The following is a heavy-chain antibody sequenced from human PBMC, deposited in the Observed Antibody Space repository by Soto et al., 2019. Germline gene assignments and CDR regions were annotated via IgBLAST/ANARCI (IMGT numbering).Heavy chain of an antibody. V-gene: IGHV3-33*01. D-gene: IGHD2-2*01. CDR2: IWYDGSNK. CDR1: GFTFSSYG. CDR3: ARGGYCSSTSCYATPLYYFDY. Sequence: QVQLVESGGGVVQPGRSLRLSCAASGFTFSSYGMHWVRQAPGKGLEWVAVIWYDGSNKYYADSVKGRFTISRDNSKNTLYLQMNSLRAEDTAVYYCARGGYCSSTSCYATPLYYFDYWGQGTLVTVSS. J-gene: IGHJ4*02.